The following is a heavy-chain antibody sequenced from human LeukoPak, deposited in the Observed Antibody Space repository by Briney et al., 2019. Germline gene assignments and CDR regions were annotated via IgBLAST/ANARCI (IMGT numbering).Heavy chain of an antibody. D-gene: IGHD1-26*01. Sequence: PGGSLRLSCAASGFTFSSYGMHWVRQAPGKGLEWVAVISYDGSNKYYADSVKGRFTISRDNSKNTLYLQMNSLRAEDTAVYYCAKDKVGATTGGYYFDYWGQGTPVTLSS. CDR1: GFTFSSYG. J-gene: IGHJ4*02. CDR2: ISYDGSNK. V-gene: IGHV3-30*18. CDR3: AKDKVGATTGGYYFDY.